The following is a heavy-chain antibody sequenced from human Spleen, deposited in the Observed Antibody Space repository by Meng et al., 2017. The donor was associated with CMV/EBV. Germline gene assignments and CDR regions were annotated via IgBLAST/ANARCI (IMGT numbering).Heavy chain of an antibody. J-gene: IGHJ4*02. Sequence: GESLKISCKGSGYSFTSYWIAWVRQMPGKGLEWMGIIYPGDSDTRYSPSFQGQVTISADKSISAAYLQWNSLKASETAMYYCARQSSYYGSGSHGDYWGQGTLVTVSS. D-gene: IGHD3-10*01. CDR1: GYSFTSYW. V-gene: IGHV5-51*01. CDR3: ARQSSYYGSGSHGDY. CDR2: IYPGDSDT.